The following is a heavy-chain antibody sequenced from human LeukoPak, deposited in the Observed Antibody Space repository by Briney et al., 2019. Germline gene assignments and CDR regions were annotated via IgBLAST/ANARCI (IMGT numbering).Heavy chain of an antibody. Sequence: PGGSLRLSCVASGFTLRSYVMNWVRQTPGKGLEWVSSISGSGGSTYYADSVKGRFTISRDNSKNTLYLQMNSLRAEDTAVYYCAKGAVRYYFDYWGQGTLVTVSS. J-gene: IGHJ4*02. D-gene: IGHD3-10*02. CDR3: AKGAVRYYFDY. V-gene: IGHV3-23*01. CDR2: ISGSGGST. CDR1: GFTLRSYV.